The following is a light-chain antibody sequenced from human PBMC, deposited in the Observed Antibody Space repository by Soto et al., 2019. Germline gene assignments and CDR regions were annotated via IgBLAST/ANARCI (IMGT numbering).Light chain of an antibody. CDR2: GAS. CDR3: QQRGTWPRVT. V-gene: IGKV3-11*01. J-gene: IGKJ4*01. Sequence: EIVMTQSPATLSVSPGERATFSCRASQSVNTNLAWYQLKPGQAPRLLVYGASIRATGIPARFRGGGSETDFTLTISSLAPEDFAIYYCQQRGTWPRVTFGGGTKVDIK. CDR1: QSVNTN.